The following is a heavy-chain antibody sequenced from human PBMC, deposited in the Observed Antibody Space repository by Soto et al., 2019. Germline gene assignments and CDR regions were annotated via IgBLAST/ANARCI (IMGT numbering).Heavy chain of an antibody. J-gene: IGHJ5*02. CDR3: AREPLVPAATFRSGSFDP. CDR1: GDSVSSNSAA. Sequence: SQTLSLTCAISGDSVSSNSAAWNWIRQSPSRGLEWLGGTYYRSKWYNDYAVSVKSRITINPDTSKNQFSLQLNSVTPEDTAVYYCAREPLVPAATFRSGSFDPWGQGTLVTVSS. V-gene: IGHV6-1*01. CDR2: TYYRSKWYN. D-gene: IGHD2-2*01.